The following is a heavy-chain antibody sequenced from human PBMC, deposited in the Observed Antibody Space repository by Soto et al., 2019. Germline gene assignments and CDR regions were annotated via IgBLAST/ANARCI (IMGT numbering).Heavy chain of an antibody. CDR2: IIPILGIA. V-gene: IGHV1-69*02. D-gene: IGHD4-17*01. Sequence: QVQLVQSGAEAKKPGSSVKVSCKASGGTFSSYTISWVRQAPGQGLEWMGRIIPILGIANYAQKFHGRVTITPDKSTSTAYMELSSLRSEDTAVYYCARALKTVSPRGFDYWGQGTLVTVSS. J-gene: IGHJ4*02. CDR3: ARALKTVSPRGFDY. CDR1: GGTFSSYT.